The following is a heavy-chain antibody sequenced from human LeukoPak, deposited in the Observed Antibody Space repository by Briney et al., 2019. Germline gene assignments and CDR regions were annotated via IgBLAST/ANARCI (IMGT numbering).Heavy chain of an antibody. Sequence: WASVKVSCKASGYTFTSYGISWVRQAPGQGLEWMGWISAYNGNTNYAQKLQGRVTMTTDTSTSTANMELRSLRSDDTAVYYCARCTIGTSFDYWGQGTLVTVSS. CDR2: ISAYNGNT. CDR3: ARCTIGTSFDY. D-gene: IGHD1-1*01. CDR1: GYTFTSYG. J-gene: IGHJ4*02. V-gene: IGHV1-18*01.